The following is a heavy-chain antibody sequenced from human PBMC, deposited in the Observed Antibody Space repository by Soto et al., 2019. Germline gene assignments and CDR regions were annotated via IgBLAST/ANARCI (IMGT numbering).Heavy chain of an antibody. CDR2: IYPGDSDT. V-gene: IGHV5-51*01. CDR1: GYSFSNYW. Sequence: GESLKISCKGSGYSFSNYWIGWVRQMPGEGLEWMGIIYPGDSDTTYSPSFQGQVTISADKSISTAYLQWSSLKASDTAMYYCARHPVPAAAYDAFDIWGQGTLVTVSS. J-gene: IGHJ3*02. CDR3: ARHPVPAAAYDAFDI. D-gene: IGHD2-2*01.